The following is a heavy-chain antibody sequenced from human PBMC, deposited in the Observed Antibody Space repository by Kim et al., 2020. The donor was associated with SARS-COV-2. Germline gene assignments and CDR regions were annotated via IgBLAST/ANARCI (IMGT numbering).Heavy chain of an antibody. J-gene: IGHJ3*02. CDR3: AKDHDYGDYFDAFDI. V-gene: IGHV3-30*02. D-gene: IGHD4-17*01. Sequence: DSVKGRFTISRDNSKNTLYLQMNSLRAEDTAVYYCAKDHDYGDYFDAFDIWGQGTMVTVSS.